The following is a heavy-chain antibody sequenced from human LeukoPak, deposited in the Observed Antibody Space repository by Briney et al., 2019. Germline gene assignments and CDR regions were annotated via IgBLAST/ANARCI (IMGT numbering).Heavy chain of an antibody. Sequence: ASLKVSCRASGYXFTDFHFYWVRQAPGQGLEWVGRINPHSGGTDSAQTLQGRLTTTRDTSPSTASMGLRNATSDYAAVYYCARDMRQLFGYWGQGTLVSVSS. V-gene: IGHV1-2*06. CDR3: ARDMRQLFGY. CDR2: INPHSGGT. D-gene: IGHD6-13*01. J-gene: IGHJ4*02. CDR1: GYXFTDFH.